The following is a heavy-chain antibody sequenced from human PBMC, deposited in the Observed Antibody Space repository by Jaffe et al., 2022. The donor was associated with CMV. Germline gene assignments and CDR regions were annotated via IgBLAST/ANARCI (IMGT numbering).Heavy chain of an antibody. D-gene: IGHD2-21*02. CDR2: VYYTEST. Sequence: QVQLQESGPGLVKPSETLSLTCSVSGASIGSSTYYWGWIRQSPGKGLEWIGDVYYTESTDYNPSLKSRVTISVDTSNNQFSLKLSSVTAADTAVYFCARRWVAAIWGYFDFWGQGTQVTVSS. CDR1: GASIGSSTYY. J-gene: IGHJ4*02. CDR3: ARRWVAAIWGYFDF. V-gene: IGHV4-39*01.